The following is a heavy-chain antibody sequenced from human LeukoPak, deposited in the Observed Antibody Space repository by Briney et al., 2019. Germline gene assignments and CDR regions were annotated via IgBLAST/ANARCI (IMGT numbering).Heavy chain of an antibody. Sequence: GASVKVSCKASGYTFTSYVMHWVRQAPGQGLEWMGWINLGNGNTKYSQKVQGRVTITRDTSASTVYMELSSLKSEDTAVYYCARDGDCSSTSCSNPFDYWGQGTLVTVSS. CDR1: GYTFTSYV. J-gene: IGHJ4*02. D-gene: IGHD2-2*01. CDR3: ARDGDCSSTSCSNPFDY. CDR2: INLGNGNT. V-gene: IGHV1-3*01.